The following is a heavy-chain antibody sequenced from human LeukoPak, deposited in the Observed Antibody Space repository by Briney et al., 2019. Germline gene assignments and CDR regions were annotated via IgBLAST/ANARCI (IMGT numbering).Heavy chain of an antibody. J-gene: IGHJ4*02. CDR3: ARQAAGRFDY. Sequence: SETLSPTCTVSGGSISSHYWSWIRQPPGKGLEWIGYIYYSGSTNYNPSLKSRVTISVDTSKNQFSLKLSSVTAADTAVYYCARQAAGRFDYWGQGTLVTVSS. V-gene: IGHV4-59*11. CDR2: IYYSGST. D-gene: IGHD6-13*01. CDR1: GGSISSHY.